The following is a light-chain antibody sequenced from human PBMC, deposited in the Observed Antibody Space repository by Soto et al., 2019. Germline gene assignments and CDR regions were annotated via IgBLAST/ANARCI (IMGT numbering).Light chain of an antibody. CDR3: QQRSNWPPVT. V-gene: IGKV3-11*01. J-gene: IGKJ5*01. Sequence: EIVLTQSPATLSLSPGERATLSCRASQSVSSYFAWYQQKAGQAPRHLIYEASNRATGIPARFSGSGSGTDLTLTISSLEPEDFAGYYCQQRSNWPPVTFGQGTRREIK. CDR1: QSVSSY. CDR2: EAS.